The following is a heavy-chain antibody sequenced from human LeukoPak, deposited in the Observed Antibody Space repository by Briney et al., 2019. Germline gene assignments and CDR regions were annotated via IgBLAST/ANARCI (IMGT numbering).Heavy chain of an antibody. Sequence: PGGSLRLSCVVSGFTFSSYWMSWVRQAPGKGLEWVANIKRDGGEKYYVDSVKGRFTISRDNAKKSLYLQMYSLRAEDTAVYYCAREGHSGDYFDYWGQGTLVTVSS. J-gene: IGHJ4*02. CDR3: AREGHSGDYFDY. CDR1: GFTFSSYW. D-gene: IGHD2-21*01. V-gene: IGHV3-7*05. CDR2: IKRDGGEK.